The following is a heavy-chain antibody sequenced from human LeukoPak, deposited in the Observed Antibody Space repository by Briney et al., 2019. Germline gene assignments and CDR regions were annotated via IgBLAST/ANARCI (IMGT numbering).Heavy chain of an antibody. D-gene: IGHD2-15*01. CDR1: GGSISSGGYY. CDR2: IYYSGST. V-gene: IGHV4-31*03. Sequence: SETLSLTCTVSGGSISSGGYYWSWIRQHPGKGLEWIGYIYYSGSTYYNPSLKSRVTISVDTSKNQFSLKLSSVTAADTAVYYCAREAANNAFDIWGQGTMVTVSS. J-gene: IGHJ3*02. CDR3: AREAANNAFDI.